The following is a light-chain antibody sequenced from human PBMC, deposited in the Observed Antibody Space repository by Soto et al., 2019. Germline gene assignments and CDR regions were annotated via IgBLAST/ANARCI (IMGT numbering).Light chain of an antibody. V-gene: IGKV3D-15*01. CDR1: QNVDSN. CDR3: QQYHNWWT. Sequence: EIVMTQSPATLSVPPVSVSSLSFRASQNVDSNLAWSQQKPGQAPRLLIYGASTRATGIPARFSGSGSGTDFTLTISSLQSEDFVVYYCQQYHNWWTFGQGTKVDIK. CDR2: GAS. J-gene: IGKJ1*01.